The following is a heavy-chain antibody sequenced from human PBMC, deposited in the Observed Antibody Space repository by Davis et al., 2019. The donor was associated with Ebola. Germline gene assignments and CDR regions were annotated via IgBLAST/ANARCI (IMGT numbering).Heavy chain of an antibody. V-gene: IGHV3-11*04. J-gene: IGHJ3*02. D-gene: IGHD7-27*01. CDR1: GFTFSYYY. CDR2: ISSSGSTI. Sequence: GESLKISCAASGFTFSYYYMSWIRQAPGKGLEWVSYISSSGSTIYYADSVKGRFTISRDNAKNSLYLQMNSLRAEDTAVYYCAREITSRNWGSAFDIWGQGTMVTVSS. CDR3: AREITSRNWGSAFDI.